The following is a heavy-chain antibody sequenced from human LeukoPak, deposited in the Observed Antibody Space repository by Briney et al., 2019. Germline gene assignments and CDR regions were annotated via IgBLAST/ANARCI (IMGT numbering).Heavy chain of an antibody. Sequence: GESLRLSCAASGFTFSSYGMQWVRQAPGKGLEWVAVIWYDGSSKYYTDSVKGRFTISRDNSKDTLYLQMNSLRADDTGIYYCARSGGRGWYPADYWGQGTLVTVPS. CDR1: GFTFSSYG. CDR2: IWYDGSSK. D-gene: IGHD6-19*01. J-gene: IGHJ4*02. V-gene: IGHV3-33*01. CDR3: ARSGGRGWYPADY.